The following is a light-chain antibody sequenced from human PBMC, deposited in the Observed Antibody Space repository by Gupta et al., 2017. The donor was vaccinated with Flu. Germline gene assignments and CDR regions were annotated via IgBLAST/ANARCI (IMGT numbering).Light chain of an antibody. V-gene: IGLV2-11*01. J-gene: IGLJ1*01. Sequence: SALTPPRSVSGSPGPSVTISCTGTSSDVGGHNYVSWYLQYPGKAPKLLIYDVNKRPAGVPDRFSGSKSGNTASLTISGLQADDETAYYCCSYGDTVTYVCGAGTKVTVL. CDR2: DVN. CDR3: CSYGDTVTYV. CDR1: SSDVGGHNY.